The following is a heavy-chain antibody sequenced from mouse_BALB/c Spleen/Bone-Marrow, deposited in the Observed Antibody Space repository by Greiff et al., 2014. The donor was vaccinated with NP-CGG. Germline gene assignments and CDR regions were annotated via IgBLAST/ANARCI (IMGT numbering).Heavy chain of an antibody. CDR3: ARHYGYVDAMDY. D-gene: IGHD1-2*01. V-gene: IGHV5-6-5*01. CDR2: ITGGGTT. Sequence: DVKLVESGGGLVKPGESLKFSCAASGITVSSYTMSWVRQTPEKRLEWVASITGGGTTYYPDSVKGRFTISRDNARNILYLQVSSLRSDDTAIYYCARHYGYVDAMDYWGQGTSVTVSS. J-gene: IGHJ4*01. CDR1: GITVSSYT.